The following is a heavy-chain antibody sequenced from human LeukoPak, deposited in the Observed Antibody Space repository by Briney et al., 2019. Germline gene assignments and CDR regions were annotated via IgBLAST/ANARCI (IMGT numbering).Heavy chain of an antibody. CDR1: GGSISSYY. V-gene: IGHV4-59*13. Sequence: SETLSLTCTVSGGSISSYYWSWIRQPPGMGPEWIGYIYYSGSTNYNPSLKSGVTISVDTSKNQFSLKLSSVIAADTAVYYCARAGGYLGYRIFDYWGQGTLVTVSS. CDR3: ARAGGYLGYRIFDY. D-gene: IGHD2-15*01. CDR2: IYYSGST. J-gene: IGHJ4*02.